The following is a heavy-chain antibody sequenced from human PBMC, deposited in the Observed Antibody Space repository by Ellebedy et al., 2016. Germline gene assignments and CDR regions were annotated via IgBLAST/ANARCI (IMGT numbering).Heavy chain of an antibody. CDR2: IYYSGST. Sequence: SETLSLXXTVSGGSISSSSYYWGWIRQPPGKGLEWIGSIYYSGSTYYNPSLKSRVTISVDTSKNQFSLKLSSVTAADTAVYYCARGSYWGQGTLVTVSS. CDR1: GGSISSSSYY. CDR3: ARGSY. V-gene: IGHV4-39*07. J-gene: IGHJ4*02.